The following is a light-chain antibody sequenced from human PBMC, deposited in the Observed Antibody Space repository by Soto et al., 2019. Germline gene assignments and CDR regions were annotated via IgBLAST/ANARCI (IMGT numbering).Light chain of an antibody. CDR3: CSYAGSYPWV. Sequence: QSALTQPRSVSGSPGQSVTISCTGTSSDVGGYNYVSWYQQHPGKAPKLMIYDVSKRPSGVPDRFSGSKSGNTASLTISGLQAGDEADYYCCSYAGSYPWVFGGGTKLTVL. J-gene: IGLJ3*02. V-gene: IGLV2-11*01. CDR1: SSDVGGYNY. CDR2: DVS.